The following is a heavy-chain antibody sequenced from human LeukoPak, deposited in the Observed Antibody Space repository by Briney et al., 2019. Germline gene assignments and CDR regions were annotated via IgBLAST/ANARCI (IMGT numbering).Heavy chain of an antibody. V-gene: IGHV3-23*01. CDR1: GFTFSSYA. D-gene: IGHD5-18*01. Sequence: GGSLRLSCAAYGFTFSSYAINWVRQAPGKVLEWVSIISGSGGSTYYADSVKGRFTISRDNSKNTLYLRMGSLRLEDMAVYYCARVSGYSYGQWGQGTLVTVSS. CDR3: ARVSGYSYGQ. CDR2: ISGSGGST. J-gene: IGHJ4*02.